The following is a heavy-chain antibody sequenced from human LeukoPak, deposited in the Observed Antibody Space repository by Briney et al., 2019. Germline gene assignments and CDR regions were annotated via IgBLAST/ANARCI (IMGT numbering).Heavy chain of an antibody. D-gene: IGHD3-10*01. CDR3: AKPTLVRGLIAYSFDY. CDR2: ISYDGSNK. J-gene: IGHJ4*02. V-gene: IGHV3-30*18. CDR1: GFTFSSYG. Sequence: PGGSLRLSCAASGFTFSSYGMHWVRQAPGKGLEWVTVISYDGSNKYFADSMKGRFTISRDNSKNTLYLQMNSLRAEDTAVYYCAKPTLVRGLIAYSFDYWGQGTLVTVSS.